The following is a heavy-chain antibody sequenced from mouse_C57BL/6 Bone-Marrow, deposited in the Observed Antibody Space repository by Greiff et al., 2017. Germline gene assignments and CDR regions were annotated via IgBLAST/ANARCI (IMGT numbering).Heavy chain of an antibody. D-gene: IGHD2-3*01. CDR1: GFNIQDDY. J-gene: IGHJ4*01. CDR2: IDPENGDT. V-gene: IGHV14-4*01. Sequence: DVHLVESGAELVRPGASVKLSCPASGFNIQDDYMHWVKQRPEQGLEWIGWIDPENGDTEYASKFQGKATITADTSSNTAYLQLSSLTSEDTAVYYYTRLSIAMDYWGQGTSVTVSS. CDR3: TRLSIAMDY.